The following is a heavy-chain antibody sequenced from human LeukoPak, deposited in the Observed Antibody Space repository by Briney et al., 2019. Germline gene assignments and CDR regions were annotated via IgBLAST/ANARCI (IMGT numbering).Heavy chain of an antibody. Sequence: PGGSLRLSCAASGFTFSNYWMSWVRQAPGRGPEWVANIKQGGGEIYYVDSVKGRFTISRDNAKNSLYLQMNSLRAEDTAVYYCARGFRVATIDWFDPWGQGTLVTVSS. J-gene: IGHJ5*02. CDR1: GFTFSNYW. CDR2: IKQGGGEI. CDR3: ARGFRVATIDWFDP. D-gene: IGHD5-12*01. V-gene: IGHV3-7*03.